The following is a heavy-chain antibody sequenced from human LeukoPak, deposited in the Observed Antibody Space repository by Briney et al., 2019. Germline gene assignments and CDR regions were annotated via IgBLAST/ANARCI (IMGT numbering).Heavy chain of an antibody. CDR1: GGSIDNFF. CDR2: ITYNGRT. CDR3: AHGGNGYFQH. J-gene: IGHJ1*01. D-gene: IGHD4-23*01. V-gene: IGHV4-59*04. Sequence: SETLSLTCSVSGGSIDNFFWGWVRQPPGKGLEWFGYITYNGRTNYNPSLKSRVSMSVDTSKNQFSLKLSSVTAADTAAYYCAHGGNGYFQHWGQGTLVTVSS.